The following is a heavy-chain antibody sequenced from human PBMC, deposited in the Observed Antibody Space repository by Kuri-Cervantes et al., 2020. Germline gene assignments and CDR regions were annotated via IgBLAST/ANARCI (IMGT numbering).Heavy chain of an antibody. J-gene: IGHJ6*02. D-gene: IGHD6-13*01. V-gene: IGHV3-30*07. Sequence: GESLKISCAASGFTFSSYAMHWVRQAPGKGLEWVAVILYDGSNKDYADSVKGRFTISRDNSKNTLYLQMNSLRAEDTAVYYCARDVKDSSSWYGYYYYGMDVWGQGTTVTVSS. CDR3: ARDVKDSSSWYGYYYYGMDV. CDR2: ILYDGSNK. CDR1: GFTFSSYA.